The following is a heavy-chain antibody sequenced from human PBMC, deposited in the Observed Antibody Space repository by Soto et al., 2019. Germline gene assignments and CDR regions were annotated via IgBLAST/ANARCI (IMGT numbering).Heavy chain of an antibody. CDR3: ARARSSWATLSFDY. CDR1: GGTFSSYT. CDR2: IIPILGIA. Sequence: QVQLVQSGAEVKKPGSSVKVSCKASGGTFSSYTISWVRQAPGQGLEWMGRIIPILGIANYAQKFQGRVTSTARKSTSTAYMELSSLRSEATAVYYCARARSSWATLSFDYWGQRTLVTVSS. V-gene: IGHV1-69*02. J-gene: IGHJ4*02. D-gene: IGHD6-13*01.